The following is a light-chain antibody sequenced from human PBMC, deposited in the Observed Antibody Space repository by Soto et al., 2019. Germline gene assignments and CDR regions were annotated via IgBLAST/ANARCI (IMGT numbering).Light chain of an antibody. V-gene: IGKV3-20*01. CDR3: QQYAGPPTT. CDR2: GAS. CDR1: QTVSNNY. Sequence: DIVLTQSPGPLSLSPGDRATLSCRASQTVSNNYLAWCQQKPGQAPRVIMYGASRRATGIPDRFSGGWSGTDFTLTISRLEPEDVAVYFCQQYAGPPTTFGQGTRLEIK. J-gene: IGKJ5*01.